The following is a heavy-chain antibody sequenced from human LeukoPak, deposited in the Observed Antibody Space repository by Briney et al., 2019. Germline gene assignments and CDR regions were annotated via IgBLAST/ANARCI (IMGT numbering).Heavy chain of an antibody. CDR2: IWYDGSNK. CDR3: ARDRGKKYYDSIRLNWFDP. J-gene: IGHJ5*02. D-gene: IGHD3-22*01. Sequence: GGSLRLSCAASGFTFSSYGMHWVRQAPGKGLEWVAVIWYDGSNKYYADSVKGRFTISRDNSKNTLYLQMNSLSAEDTAVYYCARDRGKKYYDSIRLNWFDPWGQGTMVTVSS. V-gene: IGHV3-33*01. CDR1: GFTFSSYG.